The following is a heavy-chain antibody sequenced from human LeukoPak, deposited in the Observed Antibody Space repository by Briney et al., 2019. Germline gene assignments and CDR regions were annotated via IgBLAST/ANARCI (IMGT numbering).Heavy chain of an antibody. V-gene: IGHV1-3*01. CDR3: ARDLRLWFGEFPLGY. CDR2: INAGNGNT. CDR1: GYTFTSYA. Sequence: ASVKVSCKASGYTFTSYAMHWVRQAPGQRLEWMGWINAGNGNTKYSQKFQGRVTITRDTSASTAYMELSSLRSEDTAVYYCARDLRLWFGEFPLGYWGQGTLVTVSS. D-gene: IGHD3-10*01. J-gene: IGHJ4*02.